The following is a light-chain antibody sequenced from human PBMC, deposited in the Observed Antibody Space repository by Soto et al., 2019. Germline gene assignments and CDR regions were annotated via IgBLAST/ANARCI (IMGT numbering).Light chain of an antibody. CDR1: QSVSSSY. J-gene: IGKJ1*01. Sequence: EIVLTQSPGTLSLSPGERATLSCRASQSVSSSYLAWYQQKPGQAPRPLIYGASSRATGIPDRFSGSGSGTDFTLTISRLEPEDFAVYYCQQYGSSFWTFGQGTKVEI. V-gene: IGKV3-20*01. CDR2: GAS. CDR3: QQYGSSFWT.